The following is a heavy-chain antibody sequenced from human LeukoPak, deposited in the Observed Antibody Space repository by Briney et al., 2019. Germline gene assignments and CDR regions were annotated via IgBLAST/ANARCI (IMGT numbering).Heavy chain of an antibody. CDR1: GFTFSSYA. CDR3: AREELVVVVAAIDY. Sequence: GGPLRLSCAASGFTFSSYAMHWVRQAPGKGLEWVAVISYDGSNKYYADSVKGRFTISRDNSKNTLYLQMNSLRAEDTAVYYCAREELVVVVAAIDYWGQGTLVTVSS. V-gene: IGHV3-30*04. D-gene: IGHD2-15*01. CDR2: ISYDGSNK. J-gene: IGHJ4*02.